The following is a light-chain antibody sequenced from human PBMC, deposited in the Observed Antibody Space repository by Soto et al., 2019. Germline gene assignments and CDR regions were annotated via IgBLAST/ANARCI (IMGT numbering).Light chain of an antibody. CDR2: DVS. CDR3: SSDTSSSTHV. V-gene: IGLV2-14*03. Sequence: QSALTQPASVSGSPGQSITISCTGTSSDVGAYTFVSWYQQHPDQVPKLMIFDVSRRPSGVSDRFSGSKSGNTASLTISGLQPEDEADYYCSSDTSSSTHVFGSGTKLTVL. CDR1: SSDVGAYTF. J-gene: IGLJ1*01.